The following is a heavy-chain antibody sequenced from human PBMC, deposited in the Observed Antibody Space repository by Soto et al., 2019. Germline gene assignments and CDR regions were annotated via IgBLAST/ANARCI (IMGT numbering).Heavy chain of an antibody. Sequence: EVQLVESGGGLVQPGGSLKLSCAASGFTFSRSDMQWVRQATGKGLEWVGGIRTTPNSYAPAYGASLKGRFTNSRDDSKNTAYLQRNSLNTEDTAVYYCSRQASDFWSGKPPYYMDVWGKGTTVTVSS. CDR3: SRQASDFWSGKPPYYMDV. CDR2: IRTTPNSYAP. CDR1: GFTFSRSD. J-gene: IGHJ6*03. D-gene: IGHD3-3*01. V-gene: IGHV3-73*01.